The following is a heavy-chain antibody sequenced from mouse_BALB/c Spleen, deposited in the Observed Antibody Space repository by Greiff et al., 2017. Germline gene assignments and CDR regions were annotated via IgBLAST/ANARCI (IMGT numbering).Heavy chain of an antibody. V-gene: IGHV14-3*02. J-gene: IGHJ2*01. CDR2: IDPANGNT. Sequence: VQLQQSGAELVKPGASVKLSCTASGFNIKDTYMHWVKQRPEQGLEWIGRIDPANGNTKYDPKFQGKATITADTSSNTAYLQLSSLTSEDTAVYYCARSHYGSHFDYWGQGTTLTVSS. CDR1: GFNIKDTY. CDR3: ARSHYGSHFDY. D-gene: IGHD1-1*01.